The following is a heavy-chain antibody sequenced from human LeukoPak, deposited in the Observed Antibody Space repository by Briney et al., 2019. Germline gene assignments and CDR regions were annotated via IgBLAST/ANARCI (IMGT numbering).Heavy chain of an antibody. CDR1: GFTVSSNY. D-gene: IGHD6-13*01. Sequence: GGSLRLSCAASGFTVSSNYMSWVRQAPGKGLEWVSSISSSSSYIYYADSVKGRFTISRDNAKNSLYLQMNSLRAEDTAVYYCARDRPSSSCDEKPELDYWGQGTLVTVSS. CDR2: ISSSSSYI. V-gene: IGHV3-21*01. CDR3: ARDRPSSSCDEKPELDY. J-gene: IGHJ4*02.